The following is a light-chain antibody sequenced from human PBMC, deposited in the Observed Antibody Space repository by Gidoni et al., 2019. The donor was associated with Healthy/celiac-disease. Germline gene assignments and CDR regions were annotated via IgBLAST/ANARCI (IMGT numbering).Light chain of an antibody. J-gene: IGKJ4*01. CDR2: DAS. CDR3: QQRSNWPPLT. V-gene: IGKV3-11*01. CDR1: QSVSSY. Sequence: EIVLTPSSATLSLSPGERATVSCRASQSVSSYLAWYQQKPGQAPRLLIYDASNRATGIPARFSGSGSGTDCTLTISSLEPEDFAVYYCQQRSNWPPLTFGGGTKVEIK.